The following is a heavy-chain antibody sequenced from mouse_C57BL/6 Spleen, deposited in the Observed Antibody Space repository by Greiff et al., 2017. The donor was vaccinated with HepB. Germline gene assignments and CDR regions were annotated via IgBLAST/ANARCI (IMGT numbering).Heavy chain of an antibody. CDR2: ISSGSSTI. J-gene: IGHJ1*03. Sequence: EVMLVESGGGLVKPGGSLKLSCAASGFTFSDYGMHWVRQAPEKGLEWVAYISSGSSTIYYADTVKGRFTISRDNAKNTLFLQMTSLRSEDTAMYYCARHLYYYGSSYGYFDVWGTGTTVTVPS. CDR3: ARHLYYYGSSYGYFDV. CDR1: GFTFSDYG. D-gene: IGHD1-1*01. V-gene: IGHV5-17*01.